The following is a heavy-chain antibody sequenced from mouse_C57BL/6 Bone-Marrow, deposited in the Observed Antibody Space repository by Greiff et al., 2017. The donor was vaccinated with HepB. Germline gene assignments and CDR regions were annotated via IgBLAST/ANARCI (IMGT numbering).Heavy chain of an antibody. CDR3: ARGGTTVVARYFDV. CDR2: IPPTSGST. V-gene: IGHV1-64*01. D-gene: IGHD1-1*01. CDR1: GSTFTSYW. J-gene: IGHJ1*03. Sequence: VQLQQPGAALVKPGASVKLSCKASGSTFTSYWMHWVKQRPGQGLEWLGLIPPTSGSTNYNEKFKSKATLTVDKSSSTAYMQLSSLTSEDSAVYYCARGGTTVVARYFDVWGTGTTVTVSS.